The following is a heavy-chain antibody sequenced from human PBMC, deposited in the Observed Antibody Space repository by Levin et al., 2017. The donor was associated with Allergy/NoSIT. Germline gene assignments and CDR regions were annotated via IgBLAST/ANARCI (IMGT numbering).Heavy chain of an antibody. CDR3: TTYSSSWYDFDY. Sequence: GESLKISCAASGITFSNAWMSWARQAPGKGLEWVGRIKSKADGGTTEYAAPVKGRFTISRDDSKNTLYLQMNSLKTEDTAVYFCTTYSSSWYDFDYWGQGTLVTVSS. CDR2: IKSKADGGTT. CDR1: GITFSNAW. D-gene: IGHD6-13*01. V-gene: IGHV3-15*01. J-gene: IGHJ4*02.